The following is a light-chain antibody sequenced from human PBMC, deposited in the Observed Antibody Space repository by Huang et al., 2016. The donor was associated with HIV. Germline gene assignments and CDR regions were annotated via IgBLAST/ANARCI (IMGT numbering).Light chain of an antibody. CDR1: QSVSSSY. CDR2: GAS. J-gene: IGKJ1*01. CDR3: QQYGSSPQWT. V-gene: IGKV3-20*01. Sequence: EIVLTQSPGTLSLSPGERATLSCRGSQSVSSSYLAWYQQKPGQAPRLLIYGASSRATGIPDRFSGSGSGTDFTLTISRLEPEDFAVYYCQQYGSSPQWTFGQGTKVEIK.